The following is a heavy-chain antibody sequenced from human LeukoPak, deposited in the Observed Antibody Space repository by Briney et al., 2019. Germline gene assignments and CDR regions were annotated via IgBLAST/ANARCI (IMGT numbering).Heavy chain of an antibody. J-gene: IGHJ4*02. V-gene: IGHV3-20*04. D-gene: IGHD2-15*01. CDR1: GFTFDDYG. CDR2: INWNGGST. Sequence: GGSLRLSCAASGFTFDDYGMSWVRQAPGKGLEWVSGINWNGGSTGYADSVKGRFTISRDNAKNSLYLQMNSLRAEDTALYYCARSNGYCSGGSCYHFDCWGQGTLVTVSS. CDR3: ARSNGYCSGGSCYHFDC.